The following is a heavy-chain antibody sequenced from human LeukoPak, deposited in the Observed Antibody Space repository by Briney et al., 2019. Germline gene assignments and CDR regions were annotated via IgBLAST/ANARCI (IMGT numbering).Heavy chain of an antibody. CDR3: ASLDCSTTSCYFDY. V-gene: IGHV5-51*01. CDR1: GYSFTTYW. J-gene: IGHJ4*02. D-gene: IGHD2-2*01. CDR2: IYPGDSDT. Sequence: GESLKISCKGSGYSFTTYWIGWVRQMPGKGLEWMGIIYPGDSDTRYSPSFQGQVTISAEKSISTAYLQWSSLKASDTAKYYCASLDCSTTSCYFDYWAREPWSPSPQ.